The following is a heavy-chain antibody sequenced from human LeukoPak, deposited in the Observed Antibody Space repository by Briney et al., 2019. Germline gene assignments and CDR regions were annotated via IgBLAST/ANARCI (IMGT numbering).Heavy chain of an antibody. CDR1: GFTFSSYS. D-gene: IGHD3-10*01. V-gene: IGHV3-21*01. J-gene: IGHJ5*02. Sequence: GGSLRLSCAASGFTFSSYSMNWVRQAPGKGLEWVSSISSGSSYIYYADSVEGRFTISRDNAKNSLYLQMNSLRAEDTAVYYCARDRTTMVRGPFDPWGQGTLVTVSS. CDR2: ISSGSSYI. CDR3: ARDRTTMVRGPFDP.